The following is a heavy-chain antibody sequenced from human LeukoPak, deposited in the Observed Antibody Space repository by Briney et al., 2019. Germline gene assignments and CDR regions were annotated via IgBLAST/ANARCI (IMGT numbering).Heavy chain of an antibody. J-gene: IGHJ3*02. D-gene: IGHD3-22*01. Sequence: SETLSLTCTVSGGSISSYQWSWIRQPPGKGLEWIGYIYYSGSTNYNPSLKSRVTISVDTSKNQFSLKLSSVTAADTAVYYCARHGSLTSQWLFYAFDIWGQGTMITVSS. CDR3: ARHGSLTSQWLFYAFDI. CDR2: IYYSGST. V-gene: IGHV4-59*08. CDR1: GGSISSYQ.